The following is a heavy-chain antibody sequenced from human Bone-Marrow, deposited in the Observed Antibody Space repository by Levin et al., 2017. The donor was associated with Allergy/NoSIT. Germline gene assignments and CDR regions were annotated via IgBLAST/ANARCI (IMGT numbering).Heavy chain of an antibody. CDR2: IKSDGTST. CDR3: ARDHIWGVAGP. CDR1: GFTFSNYY. D-gene: IGHD6-19*01. V-gene: IGHV3-74*01. Sequence: GASVKVSCAASGFTFSNYYMHWVRQAPGKGLVWVSRIKSDGTSTTYADSVKGRFTISRDNAKNMLYLQMNSLRVEDTAVYYCARDHIWGVAGPWGQGTLVTVSS. J-gene: IGHJ5*02.